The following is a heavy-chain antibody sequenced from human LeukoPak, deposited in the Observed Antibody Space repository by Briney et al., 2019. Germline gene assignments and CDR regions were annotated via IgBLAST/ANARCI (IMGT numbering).Heavy chain of an antibody. V-gene: IGHV3-23*01. CDR3: AKPVAGVRFLRYYYYMDV. CDR2: ISGSGDST. CDR1: GFTFSSYA. J-gene: IGHJ6*03. D-gene: IGHD3-3*01. Sequence: GSLRLSCAASGFTFSSYAMSWVRQAPGKGLEWVSAISGSGDSTYYADSVKGRFTISRDNSKNTLYLQMNSLRAEDTAVYYCAKPVAGVRFLRYYYYMDVWGKGTTVTVSS.